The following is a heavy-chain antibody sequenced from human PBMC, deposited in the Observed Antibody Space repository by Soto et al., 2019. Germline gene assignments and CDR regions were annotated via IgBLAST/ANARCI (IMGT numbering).Heavy chain of an antibody. J-gene: IGHJ4*02. CDR1: GGSISSYY. CDR3: ARLVGSTVTTGDFDY. CDR2: IYYSGST. Sequence: PSETLSLTCTVSGGSISSYYWSWIRQPPGKGLEWIGYIYYSGSTNYNPSLKSRVTISVDTSKNQFSLKLSSVTAADTAVYYCARLVGSTVTTGDFDYWGQGTLVTVSS. V-gene: IGHV4-59*08. D-gene: IGHD4-17*01.